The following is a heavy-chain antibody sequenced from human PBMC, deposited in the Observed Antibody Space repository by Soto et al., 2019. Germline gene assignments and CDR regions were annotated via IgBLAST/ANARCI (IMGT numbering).Heavy chain of an antibody. CDR3: AKQLELTPYYFDY. D-gene: IGHD1-1*01. V-gene: IGHV3-21*01. CDR2: ISSSSSYI. Sequence: GGSLRLSCAASGFTFSSYSMNWVRQAPGKGLEWVSSISSSSSYIYYADSVKGRFTISRDNAKNSLYLKMNSLRAEDTAVYYCAKQLELTPYYFDYWGQGTLITVSS. J-gene: IGHJ4*02. CDR1: GFTFSSYS.